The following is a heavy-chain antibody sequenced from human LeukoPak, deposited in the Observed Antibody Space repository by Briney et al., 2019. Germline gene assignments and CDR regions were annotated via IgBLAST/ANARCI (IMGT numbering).Heavy chain of an antibody. Sequence: PGGSLRLSCAASGFTFSDYYMSWIRQAPGKGLEWVSYISSSGSTIHYADSVKGRFTISRDNAKNSLYLQMNSLRAEDTAVYYCAKDQGGRYYYYYMDVWGKGTTVTVSS. J-gene: IGHJ6*03. CDR2: ISSSGSTI. CDR1: GFTFSDYY. CDR3: AKDQGGRYYYYYMDV. V-gene: IGHV3-11*01.